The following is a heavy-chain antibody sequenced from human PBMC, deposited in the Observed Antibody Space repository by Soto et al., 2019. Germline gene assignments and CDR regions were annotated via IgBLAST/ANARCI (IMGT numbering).Heavy chain of an antibody. D-gene: IGHD3-10*01. J-gene: IGHJ4*02. CDR1: GFSLSTSAVG. V-gene: IGHV2-5*02. CDR2: IYWDDDK. CDR3: VHSGRFGEGPFAY. Sequence: QITLKESGPTLVKPTQTLTLTCTFSGFSLSTSAVGVGWIRQPPGRALECLALIYWDDDKRYRPSLRSRLTITKDTSKNQVVLTMTNMDPVYTATYYCVHSGRFGEGPFAYWGQRTTVTVSS.